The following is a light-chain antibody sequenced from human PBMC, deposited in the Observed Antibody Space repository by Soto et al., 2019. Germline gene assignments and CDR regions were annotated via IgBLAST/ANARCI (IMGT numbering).Light chain of an antibody. CDR2: GAS. V-gene: IGKV3-20*01. J-gene: IGKJ1*01. CDR1: QSVSSSY. Sequence: EIVLTQSPGTLSLSPGERATLSCRASQSVSSSYLAWYQRKPGQAPRLLIYGASSRATGIPDRFSGGGSGTDFTLTISRLEPEDFAVYYCQQYHNSPPTCGQGTKVEIK. CDR3: QQYHNSPPT.